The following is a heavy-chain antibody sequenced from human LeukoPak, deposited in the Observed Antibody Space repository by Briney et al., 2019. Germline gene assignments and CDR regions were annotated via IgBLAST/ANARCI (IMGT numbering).Heavy chain of an antibody. CDR1: GGSFSGYY. J-gene: IGHJ4*02. V-gene: IGHV4-34*01. D-gene: IGHD3-10*01. CDR2: INHSGST. Sequence: PSETLSLTCAVYGGSFSGYYWSWIRQPPGKGLEWIGEINHSGSTNYNPSLKSRVTISVDTSKNQFSLKLSSVTAADTAVYYCARGSVYGALYYFDYWGQGTLVTVS. CDR3: ARGSVYGALYYFDY.